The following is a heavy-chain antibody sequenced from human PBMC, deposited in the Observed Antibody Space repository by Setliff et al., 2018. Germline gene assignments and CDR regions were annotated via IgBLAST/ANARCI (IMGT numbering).Heavy chain of an antibody. D-gene: IGHD2-21*02. CDR1: GFTFDDFA. V-gene: IGHV3-9*01. CDR2: MSWNSGSI. Sequence: GGSLRLSCAASGFTFDDFAMHWVRQAPGKGLGWVSGMSWNSGSIGCTDSVKGRFTISRDNAKNSLYLKMNSLRAEDTALYYCVRGGEGRDDSNSDSWGQGTLVTVSS. CDR3: VRGGEGRDDSNSDS. J-gene: IGHJ5*02.